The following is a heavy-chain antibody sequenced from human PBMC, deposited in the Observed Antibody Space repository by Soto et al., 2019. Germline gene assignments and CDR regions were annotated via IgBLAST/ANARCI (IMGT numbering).Heavy chain of an antibody. CDR2: MSYDGSNK. Sequence: QLQLVESGGGVVQPGRSLKLSCAASGFTFNYYAMHWVRQAPGKGLEGVAVMSYDGSNKYYADSVKGRLTISRDNSKNTVFLQMNRLRSEDTAVYYCARGTVDGWGNWVEWDYYGLDVWGQGTTVTVSS. CDR3: ARGTVDGWGNWVEWDYYGLDV. CDR1: GFTFNYYA. J-gene: IGHJ6*02. V-gene: IGHV3-30-3*01. D-gene: IGHD3-16*01.